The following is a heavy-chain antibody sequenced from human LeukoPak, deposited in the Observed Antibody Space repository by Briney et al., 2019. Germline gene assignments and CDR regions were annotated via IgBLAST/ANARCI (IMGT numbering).Heavy chain of an antibody. Sequence: PGGSLRLSCAASGFTFSGYRMTWVRQAPGKGLGWVVSIKPDGSEKYYVDSVKGRFTISRDNAMNSLYLQMNSLRAEDTAVYYCARGSSWSFDYWGQGTLVTVPS. V-gene: IGHV3-7*01. CDR3: ARGSSWSFDY. CDR1: GFTFSGYR. D-gene: IGHD2-15*01. CDR2: IKPDGSEK. J-gene: IGHJ4*02.